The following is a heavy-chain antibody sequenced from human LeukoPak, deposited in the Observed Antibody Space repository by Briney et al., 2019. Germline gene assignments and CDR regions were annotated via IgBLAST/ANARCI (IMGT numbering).Heavy chain of an antibody. V-gene: IGHV4-39*01. Sequence: SETLSLTCTVSGGSISSSSYYWGWIRQPPGKGLEWIGSIYYSGSTYYNPSLKSRVTISVDTSKNQFSLKLSSVTAADTAVYYCARLISSGWYYDYWGQGTLVTV. D-gene: IGHD6-19*01. J-gene: IGHJ4*02. CDR2: IYYSGST. CDR1: GGSISSSSYY. CDR3: ARLISSGWYYDY.